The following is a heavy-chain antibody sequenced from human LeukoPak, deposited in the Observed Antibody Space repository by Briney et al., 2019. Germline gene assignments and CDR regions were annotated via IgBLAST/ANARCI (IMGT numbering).Heavy chain of an antibody. D-gene: IGHD3-22*01. CDR2: INSDESRT. J-gene: IGHJ4*02. CDR1: GFTFSNYW. Sequence: PGGSLRLSCAASGFTFSNYWMHWVRQAPGKGLLWVSRINSDESRTNYADSVKGRFTISRDNAKNTLYLQMSTLRDEDTAVYYCARVDYDSTYYFDYWGQGTLVTVSS. CDR3: ARVDYDSTYYFDY. V-gene: IGHV3-74*01.